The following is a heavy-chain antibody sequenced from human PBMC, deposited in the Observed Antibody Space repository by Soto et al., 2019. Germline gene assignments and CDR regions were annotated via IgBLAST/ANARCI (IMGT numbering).Heavy chain of an antibody. CDR3: ARSGYDSSGYYVTPFYYYYGMDV. CDR2: IYYSGST. D-gene: IGHD3-22*01. V-gene: IGHV4-59*01. Sequence: QVQLQESGPGLVKPSETLSLTCTVSGGSISSYYWSWIRQPPGKGLEWIGYIYYSGSTNYNPSLKSRVTISVDTSKNQFSLKLSSVPAADTAVYYCARSGYDSSGYYVTPFYYYYGMDVWGQGTTVTVSS. J-gene: IGHJ6*02. CDR1: GGSISSYY.